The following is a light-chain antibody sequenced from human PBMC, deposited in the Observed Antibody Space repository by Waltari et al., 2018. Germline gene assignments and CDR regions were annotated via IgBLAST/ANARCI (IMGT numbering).Light chain of an antibody. V-gene: IGLV1-44*01. J-gene: IGLJ3*02. CDR3: ATWDESPSGHWV. Sequence: QSVLSQPPSASGTPGQRVTISCAGRASNIGENVVNCSHQGPGKAPNPLIHRNDLRPSGVPDRFSGSKSGTSASLAISGLQSEDEADYYCATWDESPSGHWVFGGGTKVTVL. CDR1: ASNIGENV. CDR2: RND.